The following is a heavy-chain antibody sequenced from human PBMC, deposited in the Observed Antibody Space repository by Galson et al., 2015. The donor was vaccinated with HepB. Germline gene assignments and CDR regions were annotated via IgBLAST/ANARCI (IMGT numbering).Heavy chain of an antibody. CDR2: IYSGGSA. CDR1: GFTVSSNY. CDR3: ARGGGASSGWNKGVFYFDY. V-gene: IGHV3-66*02. Sequence: SLRLSCAASGFTVSSNYMSWVRQAPGKGLEWVSVIYSGGSAYYADSVKGRFTISRDNSKNTLYLQMNSLRAEDTAVYYCARGGGASSGWNKGVFYFDYWGQGTLVTVSS. D-gene: IGHD6-19*01. J-gene: IGHJ4*02.